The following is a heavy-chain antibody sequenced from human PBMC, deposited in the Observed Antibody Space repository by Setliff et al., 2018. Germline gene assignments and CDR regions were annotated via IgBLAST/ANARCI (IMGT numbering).Heavy chain of an antibody. D-gene: IGHD6-6*01. CDR3: ARGRNVAARLLDS. Sequence: PSETLSLTCAAYGGTFSDYHWTWNRQSPEKGLEWVGEINHRGSTNYNPSLKSRVTISIDTSKDQFSLKLISVGAADPAVYYCARGRNVAARLLDSWGQGTLVTVSS. J-gene: IGHJ4*02. CDR2: INHRGST. CDR1: GGTFSDYH. V-gene: IGHV4-34*01.